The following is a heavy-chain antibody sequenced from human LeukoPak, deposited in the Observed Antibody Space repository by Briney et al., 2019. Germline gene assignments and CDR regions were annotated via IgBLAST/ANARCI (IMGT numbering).Heavy chain of an antibody. D-gene: IGHD3-3*01. Sequence: SETLSLTCTVSGGFISSYYWSWIRQPPGKGLEWIGYIYYSGSTNYNPSLKSRVTMSVDTSKNQFSLKLSSVTAADTAVYYCASGPYDFWSGYGYYFDYWGQGTLVTVSS. CDR2: IYYSGST. CDR3: ASGPYDFWSGYGYYFDY. V-gene: IGHV4-59*01. CDR1: GGFISSYY. J-gene: IGHJ4*02.